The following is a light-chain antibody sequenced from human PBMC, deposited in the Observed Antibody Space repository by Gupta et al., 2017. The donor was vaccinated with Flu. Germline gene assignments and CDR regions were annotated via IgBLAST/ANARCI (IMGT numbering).Light chain of an antibody. V-gene: IGKV1-17*01. Sequence: DIQMTHSTSSLSASVGDRVTITCLTSQGIRNDLGWYQHKPGKVPKRLIYCASRGKSGVPSRFSGSGSGTEFTLTISSLQPEDFATYYCQQYNTYPLTFGEGTKVDIK. CDR2: CAS. CDR3: QQYNTYPLT. CDR1: QGIRND. J-gene: IGKJ4*01.